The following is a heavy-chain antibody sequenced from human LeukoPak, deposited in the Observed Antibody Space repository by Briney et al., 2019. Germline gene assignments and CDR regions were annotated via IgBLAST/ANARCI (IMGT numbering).Heavy chain of an antibody. CDR3: TRDRGAYNLYDY. D-gene: IGHD1-1*01. CDR1: GFTFGDYA. Sequence: RGGSLRLSCKASGFTFGDYAMSWIRQAPGKGLEWVGFIRSKAYGETADYAASVKGRFTISRDDSKAIAYLQMNSLKTEDTAVYHCTRDRGAYNLYDYWGQGTLVTVSS. V-gene: IGHV3-49*03. CDR2: IRSKAYGETA. J-gene: IGHJ4*02.